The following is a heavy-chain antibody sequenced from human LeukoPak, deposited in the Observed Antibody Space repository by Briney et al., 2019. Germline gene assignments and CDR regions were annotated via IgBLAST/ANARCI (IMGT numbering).Heavy chain of an antibody. CDR2: ISYDGSNK. CDR1: GFTSSSYA. J-gene: IGHJ1*01. V-gene: IGHV3-30-3*01. D-gene: IGHD3-22*01. CDR3: ARGLLYYYDSSGYYHAEYFQH. Sequence: QPGRSLRLSCAASGFTSSSYAMHWVRQAPGKGLEWVAVISYDGSNKYYADSVKGRFTISRDNSKNTLCLQMNSLRAEDTAVYYCARGLLYYYDSSGYYHAEYFQHWGQGTLVTVSS.